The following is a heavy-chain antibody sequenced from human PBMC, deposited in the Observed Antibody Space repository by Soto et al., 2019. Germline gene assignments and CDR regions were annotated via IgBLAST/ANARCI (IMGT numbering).Heavy chain of an antibody. CDR2: LIPILGLA. Sequence: QVQLVQSGAEVRKPGSSVKVSCQASGGTFSNSTVTWVRQAPGQGLEWMGRLIPILGLANYAQKFRGRLTITADKSTTTAYMELRSLRFEDTAMYYCARFKLGDDYWGQGTLVTVSS. CDR3: ARFKLGDDY. D-gene: IGHD5-12*01. V-gene: IGHV1-69*02. CDR1: GGTFSNST. J-gene: IGHJ4*02.